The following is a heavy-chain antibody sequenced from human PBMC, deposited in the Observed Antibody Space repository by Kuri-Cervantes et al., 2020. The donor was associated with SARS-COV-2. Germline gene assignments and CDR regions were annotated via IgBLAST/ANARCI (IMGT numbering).Heavy chain of an antibody. V-gene: IGHV1-69*04. Sequence: SVKVSCKASGGTFSSYAVTWVRQAPGRGLEWMGRIIPLFGITIYAENFRGRVTLTADKSTNTAYMELSSLRPEDTAVYYCARPYCTSSTCYDGTFDSWGQGTLVTVSS. D-gene: IGHD2-2*01. CDR2: IIPLFGIT. J-gene: IGHJ4*02. CDR3: ARPYCTSSTCYDGTFDS. CDR1: GGTFSSYA.